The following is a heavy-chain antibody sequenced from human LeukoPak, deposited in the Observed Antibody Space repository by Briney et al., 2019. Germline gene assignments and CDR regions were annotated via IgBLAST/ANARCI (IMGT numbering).Heavy chain of an antibody. J-gene: IGHJ3*02. CDR3: NLWFGENDAFDI. Sequence: ASVKVSYKASGYTFTSYYMHWVRQAPGQGLEWMGIINPSGGSTSYAQKFQGRVTMTRDTSTSTVYMELSSLRSEDTAVYYCNLWFGENDAFDIWGQGTMVTVSS. V-gene: IGHV1-46*01. CDR2: INPSGGST. CDR1: GYTFTSYY. D-gene: IGHD3-10*01.